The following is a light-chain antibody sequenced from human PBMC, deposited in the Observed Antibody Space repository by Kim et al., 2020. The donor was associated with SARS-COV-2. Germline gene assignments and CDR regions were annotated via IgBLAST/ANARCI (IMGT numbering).Light chain of an antibody. CDR3: ATWDSSHNDVI. CDR1: NSNIGSNY. V-gene: IGLV1-51*01. J-gene: IGLJ2*01. CDR2: DSD. Sequence: QSALTQPPSLSAAPGQKVTISCSGSNSNIGSNYVCWYQQLPGATPHLLIYDSDRRPSGIPDRFSGSKSGSSATLGITGLQTGDEADYYCATWDSSHNDVIFGGGTQLTVL.